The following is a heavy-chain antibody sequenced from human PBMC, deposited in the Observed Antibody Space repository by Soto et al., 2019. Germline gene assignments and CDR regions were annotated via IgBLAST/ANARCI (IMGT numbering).Heavy chain of an antibody. V-gene: IGHV3-23*01. CDR2: ISGSGGNT. J-gene: IGHJ5*02. Sequence: GGSLRLSCADSRFTFSSYAMNWVRQAPGKGLEWVSTISGSGGNTYYADSVKGRFTISRDNSKNTLYLQMNSLRVEDTAIYYCATSGGGIAAAGYNWFDPWGQGTLVTVSS. CDR1: RFTFSSYA. CDR3: ATSGGGIAAAGYNWFDP. D-gene: IGHD6-13*01.